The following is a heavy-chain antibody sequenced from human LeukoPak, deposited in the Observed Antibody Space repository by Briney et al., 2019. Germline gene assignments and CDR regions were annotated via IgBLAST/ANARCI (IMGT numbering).Heavy chain of an antibody. CDR1: GFTFSSYA. V-gene: IGHV3-23*01. D-gene: IGHD6-13*01. CDR2: ISGSGGSK. CDR3: ARSLPYGTTWYGRSDF. J-gene: IGHJ4*02. Sequence: GGSLRLSCAASGFTFSSYAMRWVRQAPGTGLEWVSAISGSGGSKYYAGSVKGRFTSTRDNSKNTLYLHMNTLRAEATAIYYCARSLPYGTTWYGRSDFWGQGTLVTLSP.